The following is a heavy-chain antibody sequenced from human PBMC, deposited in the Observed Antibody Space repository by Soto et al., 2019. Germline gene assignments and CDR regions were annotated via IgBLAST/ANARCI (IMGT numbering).Heavy chain of an antibody. D-gene: IGHD5-18*01. CDR3: TRQETSYGTIDY. Sequence: GGSLRLSCAASGFTFSGSAMHWVRQASGKGLEWVGRIRSKANSYATAYAASVKGRFTFSRDDSKNTAYLQMNSLKTEDTAVYYCTRQETSYGTIDYWGQGTLVTVSS. CDR2: IRSKANSYAT. CDR1: GFTFSGSA. V-gene: IGHV3-73*01. J-gene: IGHJ4*02.